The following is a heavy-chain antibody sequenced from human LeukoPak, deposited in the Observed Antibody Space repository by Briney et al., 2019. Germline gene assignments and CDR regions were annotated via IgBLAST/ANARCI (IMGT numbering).Heavy chain of an antibody. CDR3: ARAGDYYDSSGYPAEYFQH. Sequence: ASVKVSCKASGYTFTSYYMHWVRQAPGQGLEWMGIINPSGGSTSYAQKFQGRVTMTRDMSTSTVYMELSSLRSEDTAVYYCARAGDYYDSSGYPAEYFQHWGQGTLVTVSS. CDR1: GYTFTSYY. D-gene: IGHD3-22*01. CDR2: INPSGGST. V-gene: IGHV1-46*01. J-gene: IGHJ1*01.